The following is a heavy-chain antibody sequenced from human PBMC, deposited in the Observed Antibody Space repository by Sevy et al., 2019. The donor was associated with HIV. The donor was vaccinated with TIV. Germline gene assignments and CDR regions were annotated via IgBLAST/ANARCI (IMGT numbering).Heavy chain of an antibody. CDR1: GFTFSSYA. J-gene: IGHJ4*02. CDR3: AKAYGSGSPPDY. Sequence: GGSLRLSCAASGFTFSSYAMSWVRQAPGKGLEWVSTISASGGSTYYAHSVKGRFTISRDNFKNTVDLHMNSLGVEDTAVYYCAKAYGSGSPPDYWGQGILVTVSS. CDR2: ISASGGST. V-gene: IGHV3-23*01. D-gene: IGHD3-10*01.